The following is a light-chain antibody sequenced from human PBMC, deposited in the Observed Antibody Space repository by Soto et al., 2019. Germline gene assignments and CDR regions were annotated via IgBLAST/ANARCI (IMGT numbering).Light chain of an antibody. V-gene: IGKV1-12*01. CDR1: QDVQNW. CDR3: QQVKSFPKT. J-gene: IGKJ1*01. Sequence: DIQMTQSPSSVAASIGDSVTITCRASQDVQNWLAWYQHKPGQAPKLLVFAASSLQSGVPSRFSASGFGTDFTLIINSVQPEDFATYYCQQVKSFPKTFGQGTKLEV. CDR2: AAS.